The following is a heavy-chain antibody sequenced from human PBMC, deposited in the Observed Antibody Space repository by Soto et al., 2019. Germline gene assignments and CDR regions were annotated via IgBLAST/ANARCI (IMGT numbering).Heavy chain of an antibody. CDR2: ISWNSGSI. CDR3: AKDGGSYYYYIDV. CDR1: GFTFDDYA. Sequence: EVQLVESGGGLVQPGRSLRLSCAASGFTFDDYAMHWVRQAPGKGLEWVSGISWNSGSIGYADSVKGRFTISRDNAKNSLYLQMNSLRAEDTALYYCAKDGGSYYYYIDVWGKGTTVTVSS. D-gene: IGHD3-16*01. J-gene: IGHJ6*03. V-gene: IGHV3-9*01.